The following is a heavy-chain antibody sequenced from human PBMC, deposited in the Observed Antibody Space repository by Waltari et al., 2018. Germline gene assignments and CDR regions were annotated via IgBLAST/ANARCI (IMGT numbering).Heavy chain of an antibody. D-gene: IGHD3-22*01. Sequence: QLQLQESGSGLVKPSQTLSLTCAVSGGSISSGGYSWSWIRQPPGKGLEWIGYIYQRGSTYSNPSLKRRVTISVDRSKNQFSLKLSSVTAADTAVYYCARVGGYYSGDYWGQGTLVTVSS. V-gene: IGHV4-30-2*01. CDR1: GGSISSGGYS. J-gene: IGHJ4*02. CDR2: IYQRGST. CDR3: ARVGGYYSGDY.